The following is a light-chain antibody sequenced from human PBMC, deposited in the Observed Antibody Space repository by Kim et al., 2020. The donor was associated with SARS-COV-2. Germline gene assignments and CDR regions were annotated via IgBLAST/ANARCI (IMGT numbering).Light chain of an antibody. V-gene: IGLV2-14*04. J-gene: IGLJ3*02. CDR2: DVD. Sequence: QSITISCTGTRSDVAAYNFVSWYQQPPGEAPKVIIYDVDNRPSGVSNRFSGSKSGNTASLTISEVQAEDEADYYCSSFRSGNTLLFGGGTKLTVL. CDR1: RSDVAAYNF. CDR3: SSFRSGNTLL.